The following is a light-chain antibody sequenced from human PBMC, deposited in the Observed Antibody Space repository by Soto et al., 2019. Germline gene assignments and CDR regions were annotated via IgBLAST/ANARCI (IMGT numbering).Light chain of an antibody. J-gene: IGKJ4*01. CDR1: QSLLQSNGTNQ. CDR2: LGS. CDR3: VQVLRAPPT. V-gene: IGKV2-28*01. Sequence: EIVMTQSPLSLPVTPGEPASISCRSSQSLLQSNGTNQLGWVLQKPGQSPQVLVYLGSSRAAGVPDRFSGSGSGTDFTLKISSVEPEDVGVYYWVQVLRAPPTCGGGTKVEIK.